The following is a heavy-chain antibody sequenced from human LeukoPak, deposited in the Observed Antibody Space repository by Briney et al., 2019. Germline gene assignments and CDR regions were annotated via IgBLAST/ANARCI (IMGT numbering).Heavy chain of an antibody. CDR1: GFTFSGYA. CDR2: ISGSGGST. J-gene: IGHJ1*01. CDR3: AKDRSSGRYPPRYFQH. D-gene: IGHD6-19*01. Sequence: PGGSLRLSCAASGFTFSGYAMSWVRPAPGKGLEWVSAISGSGGSTYYADSVKGRFTISRDNSKNMLYLQMNSLRAEDTAVYYCAKDRSSGRYPPRYFQHWGQGTLVTVSS. V-gene: IGHV3-23*01.